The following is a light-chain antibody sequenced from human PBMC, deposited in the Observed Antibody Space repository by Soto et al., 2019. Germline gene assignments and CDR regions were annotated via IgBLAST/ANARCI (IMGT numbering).Light chain of an antibody. V-gene: IGKV3-15*01. CDR2: RAS. Sequence: EIVMTQSPATLSVSPGERATLSCRASQSISSNLAWYQQKLGQAPRLLIYRASTRATGIPARFSGSGSGTEFTRTISSLQSEDFALYYCHQYENWTQTFGQGTKVEI. CDR1: QSISSN. J-gene: IGKJ1*01. CDR3: HQYENWTQT.